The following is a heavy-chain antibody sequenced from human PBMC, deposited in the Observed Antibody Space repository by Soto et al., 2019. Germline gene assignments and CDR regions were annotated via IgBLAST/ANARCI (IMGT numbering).Heavy chain of an antibody. CDR1: GFTFSSYS. J-gene: IGHJ4*02. CDR3: ARDTDYGDYPPFDY. V-gene: IGHV3-21*01. D-gene: IGHD4-17*01. Sequence: GGSLRLSCAASGFTFSSYSMNWVRQAPGKGLEWVSSISSSSSYIYYADSVKGRFTISRDNAKNSLYLQMNSLRAEDTAVYYCARDTDYGDYPPFDYWGQGTLVTVSS. CDR2: ISSSSSYI.